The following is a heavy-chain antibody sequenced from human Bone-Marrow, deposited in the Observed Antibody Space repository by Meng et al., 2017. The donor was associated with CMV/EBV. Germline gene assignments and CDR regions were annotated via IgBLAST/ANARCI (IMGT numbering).Heavy chain of an antibody. J-gene: IGHJ4*02. CDR2: MRYDGSQK. Sequence: GESLKISCTASGFAFSDFGMHWVRQAPGKGLEWVAFMRYDGSQKYYAASVKGRFTISRDNSNNTLYLQMNSLRSEDTALYYCAKTIVGLSTWIQLWLIPFFESWGQGALVNVSS. V-gene: IGHV3-30*02. D-gene: IGHD5-18*01. CDR3: AKTIVGLSTWIQLWLIPFFES. CDR1: GFAFSDFG.